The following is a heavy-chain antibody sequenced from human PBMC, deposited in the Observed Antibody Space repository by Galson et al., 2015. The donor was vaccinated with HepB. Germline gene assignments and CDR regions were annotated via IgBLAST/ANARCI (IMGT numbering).Heavy chain of an antibody. V-gene: IGHV3-23*01. CDR3: ARDREYSYGLYWYFDV. J-gene: IGHJ2*01. CDR2: ISGGGGST. Sequence: SLRLSCAASGFTFSSYVMSWVRQAPGKGLEWVSTISGGGGSTYYADSVKGRFTISRDNSRSTLSLQMNSLRAEDTAIYYCARDREYSYGLYWYFDVWGRGTLVTVS. CDR1: GFTFSSYV. D-gene: IGHD5-18*01.